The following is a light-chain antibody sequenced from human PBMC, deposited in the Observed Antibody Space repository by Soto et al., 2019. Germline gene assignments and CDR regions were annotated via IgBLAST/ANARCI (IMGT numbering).Light chain of an antibody. CDR3: QQYNSLWT. CDR2: KAS. CDR1: QSISSW. J-gene: IGKJ1*01. Sequence: DIQMTQSPSTLTASVGDRVTITCRASQSISSWLAWYQQKPGKAPKLLIYKASSLESGVPSRFSGSGSGTEFTLNISSLQPDDFATYYCQQYNSLWTFGQGTKVEI. V-gene: IGKV1-5*03.